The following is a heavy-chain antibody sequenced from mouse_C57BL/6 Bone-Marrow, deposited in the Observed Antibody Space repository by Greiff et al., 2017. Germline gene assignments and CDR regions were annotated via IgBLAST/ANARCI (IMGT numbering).Heavy chain of an antibody. D-gene: IGHD2-3*01. CDR3: ARRGDGYYFDY. J-gene: IGHJ2*01. CDR2: INPNNGGT. CDR1: GYTFTDYY. V-gene: IGHV1-26*01. Sequence: EVKLMESGPELVKPGASVKISCKASGYTFTDYYMNWVKQSHGKSLEWIGDINPNNGGTSYNQKFKGKATLTVDKSSSTAYMELRSLTSEDSAVYYCARRGDGYYFDYWGQGTTLTVSS.